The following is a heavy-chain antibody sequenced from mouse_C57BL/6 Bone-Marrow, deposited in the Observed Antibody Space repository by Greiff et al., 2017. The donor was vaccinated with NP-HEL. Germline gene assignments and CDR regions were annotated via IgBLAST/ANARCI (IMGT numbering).Heavy chain of an antibody. CDR2: IYPGSGNT. CDR3: AREGLLRDY. Sequence: QVQLKESGPELVKPGASVKISCKASGYSFTSYYIHWVKQRPGQGLEWIGWIYPGSGNTKYNEKFKGKATLTADTSSSTAYMQLSSLTSEDSAVYYCAREGLLRDYWGQGTSVTVSS. J-gene: IGHJ4*01. V-gene: IGHV1-66*01. CDR1: GYSFTSYY. D-gene: IGHD2-3*01.